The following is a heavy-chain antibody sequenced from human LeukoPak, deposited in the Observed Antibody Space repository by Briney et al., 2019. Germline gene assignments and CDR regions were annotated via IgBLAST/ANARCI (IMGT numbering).Heavy chain of an antibody. CDR1: GGSFSGYY. Sequence: PSETLSLTCAVYGGSFSGYYWNWIRQPPGKGLEWIGEINHSGSTDYNPSLKSRVTIPVDTSKNQFSLKLTSVTAADTAVYYCARHLSGITGYTYGRGIDYWGQGTLVTVSS. CDR3: ARHLSGITGYTYGRGIDY. V-gene: IGHV4-34*01. D-gene: IGHD5-18*01. J-gene: IGHJ4*02. CDR2: INHSGST.